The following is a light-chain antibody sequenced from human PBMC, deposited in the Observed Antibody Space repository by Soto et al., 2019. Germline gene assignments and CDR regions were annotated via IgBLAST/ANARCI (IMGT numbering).Light chain of an antibody. CDR3: QQHINWPLT. CDR1: QTVSSS. V-gene: IGKV3-11*01. CDR2: EVS. Sequence: EIVLTQSPATLSLSPGERATLSCRASQTVSSSLAWYQQKPGQAPRLLIYEVSNRATGIPARFSGSGSGADFTLAISSLEPGDFALYYDQQHINWPLTFGGGTKV. J-gene: IGKJ4*01.